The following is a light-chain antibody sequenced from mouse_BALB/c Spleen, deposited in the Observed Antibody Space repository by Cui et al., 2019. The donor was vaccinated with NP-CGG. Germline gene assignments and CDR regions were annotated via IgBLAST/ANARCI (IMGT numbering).Light chain of an antibody. CDR3: ALWYSNHWV. J-gene: IGLJ1*01. Sequence: PAVTQESALTTSPGETVTLTCRSSTGPVTTSNYANWVQEKPDHLFTGLIGGTNNRVPGVPARFSGSLIGDKAALTITGAQTEDEAIYFCALWYSNHWVFGGGTKLTVL. CDR1: TGPVTTSNY. V-gene: IGLV1*01. CDR2: GTN.